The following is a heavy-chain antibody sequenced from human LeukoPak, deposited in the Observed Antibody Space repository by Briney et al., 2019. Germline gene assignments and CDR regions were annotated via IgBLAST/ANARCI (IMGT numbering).Heavy chain of an antibody. CDR3: ARAHLSEYCGGACYSGRFDP. V-gene: IGHV3-7*01. CDR1: GFTFSSYW. J-gene: IGHJ5*02. D-gene: IGHD2-21*02. Sequence: PGGSLRLSCAASGFTFSSYWMSWVRQAPGKGLEWVANIKQDGSEKYYVGSVKGRFTISRDNAKNSLYLQMNSLRAEDTAVYYCARAHLSEYCGGACYSGRFDPWGQGTLVTVSS. CDR2: IKQDGSEK.